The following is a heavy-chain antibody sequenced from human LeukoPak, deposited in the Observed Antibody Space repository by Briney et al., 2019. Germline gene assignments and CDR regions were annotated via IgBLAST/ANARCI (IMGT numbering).Heavy chain of an antibody. CDR2: ISGRGTTI. CDR1: GFTFSTYE. Sequence: GGSLGLSCAASGFTFSTYEMNWVRQAPGKGLEWISFISGRGTTIYYADSVKGRFTISRDNANNTLYLQMNSLRAEDTAVYYCARAGSSATPSTFFGYWGQGTLVTVSS. J-gene: IGHJ4*02. D-gene: IGHD2-15*01. CDR3: ARAGSSATPSTFFGY. V-gene: IGHV3-48*03.